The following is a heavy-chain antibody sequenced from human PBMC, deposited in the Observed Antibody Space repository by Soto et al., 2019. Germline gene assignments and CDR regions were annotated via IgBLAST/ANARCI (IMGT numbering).Heavy chain of an antibody. CDR1: GGSISIGGYY. CDR2: IYYSGST. CDR3: ARDAVPAAINCHYGMDV. J-gene: IGHJ6*02. Sequence: SETLPLTCTVSGGSISIGGYYWSWIRQHTGKGLEWIGYIYYSGSTYYNPSLKSRVTISVDTSKNQFSLKLSSVTDAETAVSYCARDAVPAAINCHYGMDVWGQGTRITFS. D-gene: IGHD2-2*01. V-gene: IGHV4-31*03.